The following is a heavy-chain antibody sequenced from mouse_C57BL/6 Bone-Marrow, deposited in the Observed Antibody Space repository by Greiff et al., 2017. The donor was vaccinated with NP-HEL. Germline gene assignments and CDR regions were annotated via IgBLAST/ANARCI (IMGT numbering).Heavy chain of an antibody. D-gene: IGHD4-1*01. CDR3: ARTGNYYAMDY. CDR2: ISDGGSYT. J-gene: IGHJ4*01. CDR1: GFTFSSYA. Sequence: EVKLVESGGGLVKPGGSLKLSCAASGFTFSSYAMSWVRQTPEQRLEWVATISDGGSYTYYPDNVKGRFTISRDNAKNNLYLQMSHLKSEDTAMYYCARTGNYYAMDYWGQGTSVTVSS. V-gene: IGHV5-4*03.